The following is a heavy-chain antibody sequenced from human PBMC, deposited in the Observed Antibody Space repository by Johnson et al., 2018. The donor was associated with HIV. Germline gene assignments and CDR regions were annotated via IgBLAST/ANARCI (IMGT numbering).Heavy chain of an antibody. CDR1: GFTFSSNY. CDR3: ARGLLAGNDAFDI. D-gene: IGHD6-13*01. Sequence: VQLVESGGVVVQPGGSLRLSCAASGFTFSSNYMSWVRQAPGQGLEWVSVIYSGASTYYADSVKGRFTISRDNSKNTLYLQMNSLRAEDTAVYYCARGLLAGNDAFDIWGQGTMVTVSS. CDR2: IYSGAST. V-gene: IGHV3-66*01. J-gene: IGHJ3*02.